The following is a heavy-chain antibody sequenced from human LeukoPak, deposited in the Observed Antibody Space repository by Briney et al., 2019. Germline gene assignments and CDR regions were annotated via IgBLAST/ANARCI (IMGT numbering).Heavy chain of an antibody. J-gene: IGHJ5*02. CDR2: ISRSGSTT. CDR3: AKDQGDDYVWGVMKRDNWFDP. V-gene: IGHV3-11*01. CDR1: VFTFSDSY. D-gene: IGHD3-16*01. Sequence: GGSLRLSCAASVFTFSDSYMTWIRQAPGKGLEWVSYISRSGSTTYYADSVKGRFTISRDNAKNSLYLQMNSLRAEDTAVYYCAKDQGDDYVWGVMKRDNWFDPWGQGTLVTVSS.